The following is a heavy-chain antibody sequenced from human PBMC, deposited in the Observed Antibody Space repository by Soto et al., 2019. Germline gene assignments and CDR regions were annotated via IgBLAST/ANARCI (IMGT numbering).Heavy chain of an antibody. Sequence: EVQLVESGGGLVQPGGSLRLSCAASGFTFSSYWMHWVRQAPGKGLVWVSRINNDGSSTSYADSVKGRFTISRENAKNTLELEMSSLRAEDKAVYYCATLTTVYEGGVVDYWGQGTLVTVSS. J-gene: IGHJ4*02. V-gene: IGHV3-74*01. CDR3: ATLTTVYEGGVVDY. CDR2: INNDGSST. CDR1: GFTFSSYW. D-gene: IGHD4-17*01.